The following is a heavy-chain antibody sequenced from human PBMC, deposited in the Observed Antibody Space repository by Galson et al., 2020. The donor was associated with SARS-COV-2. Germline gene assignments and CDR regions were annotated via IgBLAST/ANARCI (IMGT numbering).Heavy chain of an antibody. D-gene: IGHD2-21*01. CDR2: IYSGGNT. Sequence: GESLRLSCAASGFSFSSNYMSWVRQAPGKGLEWVSLIYSGGNTYYADSVKGRFTISRDNSKNTLYLQMNSLRAEDTAVYYCAREGEIHWGQGTLVTVSS. V-gene: IGHV3-53*01. CDR1: GFSFSSNY. J-gene: IGHJ4*02. CDR3: AREGEIH.